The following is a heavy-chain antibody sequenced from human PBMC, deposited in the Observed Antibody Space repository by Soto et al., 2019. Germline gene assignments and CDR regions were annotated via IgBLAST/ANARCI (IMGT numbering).Heavy chain of an antibody. CDR3: AKDIGYSGSHSAFDI. Sequence: EVQLVGSGGGLVQPGRSLRLSCAASGFTFDDYAMHWVRQAPGKGLEWVSGISWNSGSIGYADSVKGRFTISRDNAKNSLYLQMNSLRAEDTALYYCAKDIGYSGSHSAFDIWGQGTMVTVSS. J-gene: IGHJ3*02. V-gene: IGHV3-9*01. CDR2: ISWNSGSI. CDR1: GFTFDDYA. D-gene: IGHD1-26*01.